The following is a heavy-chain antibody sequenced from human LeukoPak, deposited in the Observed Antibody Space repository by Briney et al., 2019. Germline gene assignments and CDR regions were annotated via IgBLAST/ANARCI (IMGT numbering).Heavy chain of an antibody. CDR2: INHSGST. CDR1: GGSFSGYY. V-gene: IGHV4-34*01. D-gene: IGHD2-15*01. Sequence: SETLSLTCAVYGGSFSGYYWSWIRQPPGKGLEWIGEINHSGSTNYNPSLKSRVTISVDTSKNQFSLKLSSVTAAGTAVYYCARQRTHCSGGSCYSWFDPWGQGTLVTVSS. CDR3: ARQRTHCSGGSCYSWFDP. J-gene: IGHJ5*02.